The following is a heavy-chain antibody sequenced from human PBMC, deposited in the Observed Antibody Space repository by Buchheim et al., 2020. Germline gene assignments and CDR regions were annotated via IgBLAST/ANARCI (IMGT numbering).Heavy chain of an antibody. CDR2: TKQDGSEK. J-gene: IGHJ4*02. V-gene: IGHV3-7*01. Sequence: EVQLVESGGDLVQRGGSLRLSCAASGFTFSSYWMSWVRQAPGKGLEWVANTKQDGSEKHYVDSVEGRFTISRDNAKNSLYLQMNGLRAEDTAVYYCARVRLLWFGEKSMSFDYWGQGTL. D-gene: IGHD3-10*01. CDR1: GFTFSSYW. CDR3: ARVRLLWFGEKSMSFDY.